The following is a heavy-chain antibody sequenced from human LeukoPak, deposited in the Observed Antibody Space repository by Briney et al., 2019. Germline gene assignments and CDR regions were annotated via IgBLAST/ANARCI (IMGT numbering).Heavy chain of an antibody. CDR2: VLPDGRSK. Sequence: GGSLRLSCAASGFTFSDYGMPWVRQAPGMGLEWVAFVLPDGRSKYYADSVKGRFAISRDDSKNTVDLEMNSLRVEDTAVYYCVRDGDSSSWNFDYWGQGSLVTVSS. V-gene: IGHV3-33*01. CDR3: VRDGDSSSWNFDY. D-gene: IGHD6-13*01. CDR1: GFTFSDYG. J-gene: IGHJ4*02.